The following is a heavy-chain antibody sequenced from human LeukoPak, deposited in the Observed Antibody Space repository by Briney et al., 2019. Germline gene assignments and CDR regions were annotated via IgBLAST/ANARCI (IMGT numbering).Heavy chain of an antibody. D-gene: IGHD2-15*01. V-gene: IGHV4-34*01. J-gene: IGHJ4*02. CDR3: ARLPYCSGGSCYFDY. Sequence: TSETLSLTCAVYGGSFSGYYWSWIRQPPGKGLEWIGEINHSGSTNYNPSLKSRVTMSVDTSKHQFPLKLSSVTAADTAVYYCARLPYCSGGSCYFDYWGQGTLVTVSS. CDR1: GGSFSGYY. CDR2: INHSGST.